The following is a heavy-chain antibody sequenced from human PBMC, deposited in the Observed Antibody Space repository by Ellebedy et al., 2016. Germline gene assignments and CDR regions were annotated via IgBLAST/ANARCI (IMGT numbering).Heavy chain of an antibody. CDR1: GGSISSSSYY. D-gene: IGHD3-10*01. Sequence: SETLSLXCTVSGGSISSSSYYWGWIRQPPEKGLEWIGNIYYSGNTYYNPSLKSRVTISVDTSKKYFSLKLSSVTAADTAVYYCARDSGYYYGSGSYYESWGQGTLVTVSS. J-gene: IGHJ4*02. V-gene: IGHV4-39*07. CDR2: IYYSGNT. CDR3: ARDSGYYYGSGSYYES.